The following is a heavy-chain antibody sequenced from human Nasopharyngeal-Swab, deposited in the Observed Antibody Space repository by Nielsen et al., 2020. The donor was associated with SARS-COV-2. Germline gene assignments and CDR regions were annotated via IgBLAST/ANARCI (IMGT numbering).Heavy chain of an antibody. CDR1: GFTFSSYA. CDR2: ISYDGSNK. V-gene: IGHV3-30-3*01. CDR3: ARGGLLELGFYWYFDL. J-gene: IGHJ2*01. D-gene: IGHD2-21*02. Sequence: GESLKISCAASGFTFSSYAMHWVRQAPGKGLEWVAVISYDGSNKCYADSVKGRFTISRDNSKNTLYLQMNSLRAEDTAVYYCARGGLLELGFYWYFDLWGRGTLVTVSS.